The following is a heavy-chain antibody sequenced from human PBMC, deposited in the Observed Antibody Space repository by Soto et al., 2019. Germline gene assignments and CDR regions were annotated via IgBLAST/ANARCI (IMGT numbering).Heavy chain of an antibody. J-gene: IGHJ5*02. CDR1: GGSISNGDYY. D-gene: IGHD3-3*01. V-gene: IGHV4-30-4*01. Sequence: SETLSLTCTVSGGSISNGDYYWGWIRQPPGQGLEWIGYIYYSGSTYYNPSLKSRVTISVDTSKNQFSLKLSSVTAADTAVYYCACSSYYDFWSGYDWFDPWGQGTLVTVYS. CDR2: IYYSGST. CDR3: ACSSYYDFWSGYDWFDP.